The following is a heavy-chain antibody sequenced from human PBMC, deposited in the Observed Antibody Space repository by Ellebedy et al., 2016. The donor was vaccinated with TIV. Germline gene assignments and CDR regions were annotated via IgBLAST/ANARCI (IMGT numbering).Heavy chain of an antibody. V-gene: IGHV3-53*01. CDR1: GFTVSDNY. J-gene: IGHJ4*02. CDR2: IYSAGST. CDR3: AKDGDYGVWNY. D-gene: IGHD4-17*01. Sequence: GESLKISCAASGFTVSDNYMSWVRQAPGKGLEWVSVIYSAGSTYYADSVKGRFTISRDYSKNTLYLQMNSLRAEDTAVYYCAKDGDYGVWNYWGLGTLVTVSS.